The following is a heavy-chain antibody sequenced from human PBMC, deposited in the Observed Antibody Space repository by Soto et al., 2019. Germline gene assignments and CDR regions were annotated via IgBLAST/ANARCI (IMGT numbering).Heavy chain of an antibody. CDR3: ARVGGFIAVAGTYCDY. CDR1: GGSVSSGTYY. D-gene: IGHD6-19*01. V-gene: IGHV4-61*01. Sequence: PSETLSLTCTVSGGSVSSGTYYWSWIRQPPGKGLEWIGYTYYSGSTNYNPSLKSRVTISVDTSKNQFSLKLSSVTAADTAVYYCARVGGFIAVAGTYCDYWGQGTLVTVSS. CDR2: TYYSGST. J-gene: IGHJ4*02.